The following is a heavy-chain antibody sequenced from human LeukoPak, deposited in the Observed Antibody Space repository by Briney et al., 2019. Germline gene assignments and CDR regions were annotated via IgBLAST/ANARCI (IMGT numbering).Heavy chain of an antibody. CDR1: GYTFTNYD. D-gene: IGHD6-13*01. Sequence: ASVKVSCKASGYTFTNYDINWVRQATGQGLEWMGWINPNSGNTGYAQKFQGRVTMTRDTSISTVYMELSSLRSEDTAVYYCARVKSSNSAYYYSYNGMDVWGQGTTVTVSS. J-gene: IGHJ6*02. CDR3: ARVKSSNSAYYYSYNGMDV. V-gene: IGHV1-8*01. CDR2: INPNSGNT.